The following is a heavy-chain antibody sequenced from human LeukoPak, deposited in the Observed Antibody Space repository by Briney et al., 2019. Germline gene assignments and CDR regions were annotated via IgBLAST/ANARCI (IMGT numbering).Heavy chain of an antibody. CDR2: IYHSGST. Sequence: SETLSLTCAVSGGSISSSNWWSWVRQPPGKGLEWIGEIYHSGSTNYNPSLKSRVTISVDNSKNQFSLKLSSVTAADTAVYYCARGIGYSSSYSYYFDYWGQGTLVTVSS. J-gene: IGHJ4*02. D-gene: IGHD6-13*01. CDR3: ARGIGYSSSYSYYFDY. V-gene: IGHV4-4*02. CDR1: GGSISSSNW.